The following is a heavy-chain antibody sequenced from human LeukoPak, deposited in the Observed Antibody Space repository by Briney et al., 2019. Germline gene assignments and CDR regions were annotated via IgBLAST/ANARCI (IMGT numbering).Heavy chain of an antibody. J-gene: IGHJ6*04. Sequence: SVKVSCKASGGTFSSYAISWVRQAPGQGLEWMRGIIPIFDTANYAQKFQGRVTITADESTSTAFMELSSLRSEDTAVYYCARASRYYDILTGYYRSYYYYGMDVWGKGTTVTVSS. D-gene: IGHD3-9*01. CDR2: IIPIFDTA. CDR1: GGTFSSYA. V-gene: IGHV1-69*01. CDR3: ARASRYYDILTGYYRSYYYYGMDV.